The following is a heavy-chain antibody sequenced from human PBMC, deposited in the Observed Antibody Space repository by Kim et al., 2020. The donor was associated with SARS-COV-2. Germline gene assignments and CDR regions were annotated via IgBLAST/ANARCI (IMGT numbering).Heavy chain of an antibody. D-gene: IGHD3-22*01. J-gene: IGHJ4*02. Sequence: ASVKVSCKASGYTFTGYYMHWVRQAPGQGLEWMGRINPNSGGTNYAQKFQGRVTMTRDTSISTAYMELSRLRSDDTAVYYCARDSYYDSSGYSALHFDYWGQGTLVTVSS. V-gene: IGHV1-2*06. CDR3: ARDSYYDSSGYSALHFDY. CDR2: INPNSGGT. CDR1: GYTFTGYY.